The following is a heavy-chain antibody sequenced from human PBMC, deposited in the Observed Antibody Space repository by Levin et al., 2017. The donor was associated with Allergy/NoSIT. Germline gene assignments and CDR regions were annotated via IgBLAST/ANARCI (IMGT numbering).Heavy chain of an antibody. V-gene: IGHV1-2*02. CDR3: ASPKIGGNDWMSAFDI. CDR2: INPNSGGT. Sequence: ASVKVSCKASGYTFTGYYMHWVRQAPGQGLEWMGWINPNSGGTNYAQKFQGRVTMTRDTSISTAYMELSRLRSDDTAVYYCASPKIGGNDWMSAFDIWGQGTMVTVSS. CDR1: GYTFTGYY. D-gene: IGHD4-23*01. J-gene: IGHJ3*02.